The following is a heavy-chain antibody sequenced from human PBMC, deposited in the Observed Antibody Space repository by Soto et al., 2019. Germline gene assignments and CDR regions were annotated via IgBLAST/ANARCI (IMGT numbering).Heavy chain of an antibody. V-gene: IGHV1-18*01. CDR2: ISPYNGDT. CDR3: ARDRLTMFDRDEVEV. Sequence: ASVKGYFKASGDIFSNDVISWVRPAPGQVLDCIGWISPYNGDTKYAQKVQGRVTMNTDTYTNTTYMEMRSLRFDDTAVYYCARDRLTMFDRDEVEVGCQGPSDNVSS. CDR1: GDIFSNDV. J-gene: IGHJ6*02. D-gene: IGHD3-10*02.